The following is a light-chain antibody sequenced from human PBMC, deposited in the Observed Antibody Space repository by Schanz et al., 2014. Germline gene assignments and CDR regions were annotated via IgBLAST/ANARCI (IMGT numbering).Light chain of an antibody. Sequence: QSVLTQPPSVSGAPGQRLTIPCTGSSSNIGAGYDVNWYQQLPGTAPRLLIHGNTNRPSGVPDRFFGSKSGTSASLAITGLQAEDEADYYCQSYDSSLSGWVFGGGTKLTVL. V-gene: IGLV1-40*01. CDR2: GNT. CDR3: QSYDSSLSGWV. J-gene: IGLJ3*02. CDR1: SSNIGAGYD.